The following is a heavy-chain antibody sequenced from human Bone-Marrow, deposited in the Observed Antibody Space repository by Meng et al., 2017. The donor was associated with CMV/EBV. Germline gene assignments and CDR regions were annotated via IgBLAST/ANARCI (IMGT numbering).Heavy chain of an antibody. CDR3: TRDTNWSFDS. CDR1: GFTLATYA. D-gene: IGHD1-1*01. J-gene: IGHJ4*02. CDR2: IYTDGTIT. Sequence: GESLKISCAASGFTLATYAMHWVRQPPGKGLLWVSRIYTDGTITTYADSVKGRFTISRDNAKNALYLQMNSLRPEDTAVYYCTRDTNWSFDSWGKGTLVTVSS. V-gene: IGHV3-74*01.